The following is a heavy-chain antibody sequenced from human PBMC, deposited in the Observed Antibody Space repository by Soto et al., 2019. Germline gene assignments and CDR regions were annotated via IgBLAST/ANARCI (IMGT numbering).Heavy chain of an antibody. CDR1: VFTWVIYS. D-gene: IGHD6-13*01. CDR3: ARSGPGIAAAALEY. V-gene: IGHV3-64*02. J-gene: IGHJ4*02. Sequence: PWWSXRLSCSASVFTWVIYSMHLVRHAPGKGLEYVSAISSNGGSTYYADSVKGRFTISRDNSKNTLYLQMGSLRAEDMAVYYCARSGPGIAAAALEYWGKGTLVNVS. CDR2: ISSNGGST.